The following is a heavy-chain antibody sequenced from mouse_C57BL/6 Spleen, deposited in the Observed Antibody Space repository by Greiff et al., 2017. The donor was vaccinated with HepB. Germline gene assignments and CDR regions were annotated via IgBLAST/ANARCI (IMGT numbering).Heavy chain of an antibody. D-gene: IGHD3-2*02. J-gene: IGHJ3*01. CDR2: INPSTGGT. V-gene: IGHV1-42*01. CDR3: ARGASSGFAY. CDR1: GYSFTGYY. Sequence: VHVKQSGPELVKPGASVKISCKASGYSFTGYYMNWVKQSPEKSLEWIGEINPSTGGTTYNQKFKAKATLTVDKSSSTAYMQLKSLTSEDSAVYYCARGASSGFAYWGQGTLVTVSA.